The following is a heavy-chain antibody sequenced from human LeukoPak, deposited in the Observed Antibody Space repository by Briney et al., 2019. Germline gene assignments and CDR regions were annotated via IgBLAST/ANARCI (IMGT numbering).Heavy chain of an antibody. V-gene: IGHV1-18*01. D-gene: IGHD2-15*01. CDR3: ARFCSGGSCYLSRGFDP. CDR2: ISAYNGNT. Sequence: ASVKVSCKASGYTFTSFGISWVRQAPGQGLEWMGWISAYNGNTNYAQELQGRVTMTTDTSTRTAYMELTSLRSDDTAVYYCARFCSGGSCYLSRGFDPWGQGTLVTVSS. CDR1: GYTFTSFG. J-gene: IGHJ5*02.